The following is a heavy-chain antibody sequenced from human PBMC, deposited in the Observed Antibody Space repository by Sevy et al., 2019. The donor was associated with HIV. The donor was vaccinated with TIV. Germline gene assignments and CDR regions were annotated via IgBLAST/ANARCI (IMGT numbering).Heavy chain of an antibody. V-gene: IGHV3-30*18. CDR2: ISYDGSNK. CDR1: GFTFSSYG. D-gene: IGHD5-18*01. Sequence: GSLRLSCAASGFTFSSYGMHWVRQAPGKGLEWVAVISYDGSNKYYADSVKGRFTISRDNSKNTLYLQMNSLRAEDTAVYYCAKDMLRDTAMVYYYYYGMDVWGQGTTVTVSS. CDR3: AKDMLRDTAMVYYYYYGMDV. J-gene: IGHJ6*02.